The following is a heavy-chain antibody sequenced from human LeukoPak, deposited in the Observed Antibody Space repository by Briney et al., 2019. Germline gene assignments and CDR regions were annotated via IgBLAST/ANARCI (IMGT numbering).Heavy chain of an antibody. D-gene: IGHD3-22*01. V-gene: IGHV3-21*01. CDR2: ISSSSSYK. CDR3: ARAPVIVMHDWYFDL. CDR1: GFMFSSYA. J-gene: IGHJ2*01. Sequence: GGSLRLSCAASGFMFSSYAMSWVRQAPGKGLEWVSSISSSSSYKYYVDSVKGRFTISRDNAKKSLYLQMNSLRAEDTAIYYCARAPVIVMHDWYFDLWGRGTLVTVSS.